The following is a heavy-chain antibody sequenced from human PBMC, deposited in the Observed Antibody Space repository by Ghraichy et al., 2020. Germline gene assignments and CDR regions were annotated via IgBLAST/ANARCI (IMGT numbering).Heavy chain of an antibody. CDR3: AKGGSSIAARIPLHYYYYYGMDV. CDR2: ISGSGGST. Sequence: GGSLRLSCAASGFTFSSYAMSWVRQAPGKGLEWVSAISGSGGSTYYADAVKGRFPISRDNAKNTLYLQMNSLRAEETAVYYCAKGGSSIAARIPLHYYYYYGMDVWCQGTTVTVSS. D-gene: IGHD6-6*01. J-gene: IGHJ6*02. V-gene: IGHV3-23*01. CDR1: GFTFSSYA.